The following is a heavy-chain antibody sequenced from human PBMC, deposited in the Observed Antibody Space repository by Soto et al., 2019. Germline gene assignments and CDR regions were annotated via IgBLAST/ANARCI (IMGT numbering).Heavy chain of an antibody. CDR2: ISSSSRYI. V-gene: IGHV3-21*01. Sequence: PGGSLRLLCAASGFTFSSYSMHCVRQAPGKGLEWGASISSSSRYIYYADSVKGRFTISGDNAKNALDLQMNSLRAEDTAVYYCARLTYYGSGSYYYYYCMGVGRQGTTVTVSS. CDR1: GFTFSSYS. D-gene: IGHD3-10*01. J-gene: IGHJ6*02. CDR3: ARLTYYGSGSYYYYYCMGV.